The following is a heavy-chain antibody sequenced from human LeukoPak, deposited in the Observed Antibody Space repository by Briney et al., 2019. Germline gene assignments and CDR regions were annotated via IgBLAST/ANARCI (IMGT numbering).Heavy chain of an antibody. J-gene: IGHJ4*02. CDR1: GGSISSGSYY. D-gene: IGHD5-24*01. V-gene: IGHV4-61*02. CDR2: IYTSGST. Sequence: SQTLSLTCTVSGGSISSGSYYWSWIRQPAGKGLEWIGRIYTSGSTNYDPSLKSRVTISVDTSKNQFSLKLSSVTAADTAVYYCARGHLFDGDYWGQGTLVTVSS. CDR3: ARGHLFDGDY.